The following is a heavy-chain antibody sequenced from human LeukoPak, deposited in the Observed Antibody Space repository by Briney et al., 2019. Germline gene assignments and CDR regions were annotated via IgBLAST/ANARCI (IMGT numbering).Heavy chain of an antibody. D-gene: IGHD3-10*01. CDR1: GFTFSNYA. CDR3: ARSGSTYYYGMDV. CDR2: ISGSGGNA. J-gene: IGHJ6*02. Sequence: GGSLRLSCAASGFTFSNYAMTWVRQAPGKGLEWVAVISGSGGNAYYADSVKGRFTISRDNSKNTLYLQMNSLRAEDTAVYYCARSGSTYYYGMDVWGQGTTVTVSS. V-gene: IGHV3-23*01.